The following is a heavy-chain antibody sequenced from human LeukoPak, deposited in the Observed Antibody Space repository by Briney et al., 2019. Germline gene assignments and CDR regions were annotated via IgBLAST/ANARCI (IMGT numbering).Heavy chain of an antibody. D-gene: IGHD4-17*01. J-gene: IGHJ3*02. CDR3: ARERTYGDDAFDI. V-gene: IGHV3-30*02. Sequence: GGSLRLSCAASGFTFSSYGMHWVRQAPGKGLEWVAFIRYDGSNKYYADSVKGRFTISRDNAKNSLYLQMNSLRAEDTAVYYCARERTYGDDAFDIWGQGTMVTVSS. CDR2: IRYDGSNK. CDR1: GFTFSSYG.